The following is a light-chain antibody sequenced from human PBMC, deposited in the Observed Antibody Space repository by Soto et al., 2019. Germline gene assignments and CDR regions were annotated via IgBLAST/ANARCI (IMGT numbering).Light chain of an antibody. J-gene: IGKJ1*01. CDR3: QQYNSFPWT. V-gene: IGKV1-5*01. Sequence: DIPITQSPSTLSGSVGDRVTITCRASQTISMWLAWYQQRPGKAPSLLITDASKLESGVPPRFNGSRSETEFTLTIRNLQPDDFATYYCQQYNSFPWTFGLGTKVDIK. CDR1: QTISMW. CDR2: DAS.